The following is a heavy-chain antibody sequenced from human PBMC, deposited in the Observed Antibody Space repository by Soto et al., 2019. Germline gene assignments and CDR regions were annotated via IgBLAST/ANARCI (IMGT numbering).Heavy chain of an antibody. Sequence: GESLKISCAASGFTFSSYAMSWVRQAPGKGLEWVSAISGSGGSTYYADSVKGRFTISRDNSKNTLYLQMNSLRAEDTAVYYCAKLGTYYDFWSGYYNPPGYYYYGMDVWGQGTTVTVSS. CDR3: AKLGTYYDFWSGYYNPPGYYYYGMDV. V-gene: IGHV3-23*01. CDR2: ISGSGGST. D-gene: IGHD3-3*01. CDR1: GFTFSSYA. J-gene: IGHJ6*02.